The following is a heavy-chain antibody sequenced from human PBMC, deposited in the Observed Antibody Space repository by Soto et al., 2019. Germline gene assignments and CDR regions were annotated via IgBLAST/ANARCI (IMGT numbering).Heavy chain of an antibody. Sequence: PSETLSLTCTVSGGSISSGDYYWSWIRQPPGKGLEWIGYIYYSGSTYYNPSLKSRVTISVDTSKNQFSLKLSSVTAADTAVYYCARFRGIVATLARVYYYYYGMDVWGQGTTVTVSS. CDR2: IYYSGST. CDR3: ARFRGIVATLARVYYYYYGMDV. CDR1: GGSISSGDYY. J-gene: IGHJ6*02. D-gene: IGHD5-12*01. V-gene: IGHV4-30-4*01.